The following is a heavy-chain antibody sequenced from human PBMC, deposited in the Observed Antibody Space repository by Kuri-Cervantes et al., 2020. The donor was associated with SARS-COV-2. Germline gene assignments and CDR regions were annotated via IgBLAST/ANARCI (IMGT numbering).Heavy chain of an antibody. Sequence: AETLSLTCAASGFTFSGYSMNWIRQAPGKGLEWVASIDSSSYYIYHADSVKGRLTISRDNAKTSLYLQMNSLKPEDTAVYYCAREEGGELGEAFDYWGQGALVTVSS. CDR2: IDSSSYYI. V-gene: IGHV3-21*01. CDR3: AREEGGELGEAFDY. CDR1: GFTFSGYS. D-gene: IGHD7-27*01. J-gene: IGHJ4*02.